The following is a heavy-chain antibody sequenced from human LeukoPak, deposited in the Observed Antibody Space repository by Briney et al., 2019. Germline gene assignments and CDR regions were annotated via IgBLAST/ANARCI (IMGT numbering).Heavy chain of an antibody. CDR2: FSGSGGGT. Sequence: GGSLRLSCAASGFTFNTYAMTWVRQAPGKGLEWVSSFSGSGGGTFYADSVKGRFTISRDNSKNTLYLQMNSLRADDTAVYYCAKLTGGTGTIPFDYWGQGTLVTVSS. V-gene: IGHV3-23*01. CDR1: GFTFNTYA. CDR3: AKLTGGTGTIPFDY. D-gene: IGHD1-1*01. J-gene: IGHJ4*02.